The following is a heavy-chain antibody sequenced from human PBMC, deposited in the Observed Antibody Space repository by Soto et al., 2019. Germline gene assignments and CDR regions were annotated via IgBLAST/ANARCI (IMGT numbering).Heavy chain of an antibody. D-gene: IGHD5-18*01. V-gene: IGHV1-69*13. J-gene: IGHJ6*02. CDR1: GGTFSSYA. Sequence: ASVKVSCKASGGTFSSYAISWVRQAPGQGLEWMGGIIPIFGTANYAQKFQGRVTITADESTSTAYMELSSLRSEDTAVYYCARRRDTAMVQKNYYYSGMDVWGQGTTVTVSS. CDR2: IIPIFGTA. CDR3: ARRRDTAMVQKNYYYSGMDV.